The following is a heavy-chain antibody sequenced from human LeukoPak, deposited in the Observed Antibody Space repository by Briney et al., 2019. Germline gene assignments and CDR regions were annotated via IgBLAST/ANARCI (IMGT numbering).Heavy chain of an antibody. CDR3: ARDNGSGSFFHYYYYYMDV. V-gene: IGHV4-59*01. CDR1: GGSISSYY. Sequence: SETLSLTCTVSGGSISSYYWSWIRQPPGKGLEWIGYIYYGGSTNYNPSLKSRVTISVDTSKNQFSLKLSSVTAADTAVYYCARDNGSGSFFHYYYYYMDVWGKGTTVTVSS. D-gene: IGHD5-12*01. J-gene: IGHJ6*03. CDR2: IYYGGST.